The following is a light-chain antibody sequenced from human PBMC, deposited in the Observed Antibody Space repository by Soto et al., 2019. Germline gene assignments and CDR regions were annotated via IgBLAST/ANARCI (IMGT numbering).Light chain of an antibody. CDR1: SSNIGTNY. CDR2: CND. J-gene: IGLJ3*02. V-gene: IGLV1-47*02. CDR3: ATRDNSLSRWV. Sequence: QSVLTTPPSASVPPGQRVTISCSGSSSNIGTNYVYWYKQLPGTDPKLRLYCNDQRPSGVPDRLSGSKSGNSASLAISGLRSEDEADYYCATRDNSLSRWVFGGGTKVPV.